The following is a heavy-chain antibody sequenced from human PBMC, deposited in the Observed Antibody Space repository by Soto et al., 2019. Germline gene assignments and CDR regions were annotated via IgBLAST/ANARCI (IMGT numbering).Heavy chain of an antibody. Sequence: SVKVSCKATGGIFSSYAINWVRQAPGPALEWMGGIIPVFGEPNYAQRFQRRVTITADESTSTAYMELSSLRSEDTAVYYCARDPKNHFDSGVYSPSFVYWGQGTLVTVSS. CDR3: ARDPKNHFDSGVYSPSFVY. D-gene: IGHD3-22*01. CDR1: GGIFSSYA. V-gene: IGHV1-69*13. J-gene: IGHJ4*02. CDR2: IIPVFGEP.